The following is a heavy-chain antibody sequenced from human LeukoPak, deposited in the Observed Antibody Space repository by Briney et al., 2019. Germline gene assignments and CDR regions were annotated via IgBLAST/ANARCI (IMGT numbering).Heavy chain of an antibody. J-gene: IGHJ4*02. CDR1: GFTFSSFW. D-gene: IGHD3-16*01. CDR2: IKSDGSET. Sequence: GGSLRLSCAASGFTFSSFWIYWVRHAPGKGLVWVSRIKSDGSETLYADSVKGRFNISRDNAKNTLYLQMNSLRAEDTAVYYCARVRMGDDFNPFDYWGQGTLVTVSS. V-gene: IGHV3-74*01. CDR3: ARVRMGDDFNPFDY.